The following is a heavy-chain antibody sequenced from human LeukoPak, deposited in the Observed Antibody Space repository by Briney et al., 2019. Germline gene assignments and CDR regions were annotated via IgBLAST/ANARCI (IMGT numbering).Heavy chain of an antibody. V-gene: IGHV4-39*07. Sequence: PSETLSLTCTVSGGSISSSTYYWGWIRQPPGKGLEWIGNIYYSGSTYYNPSLKSRVTISVDTSKNQFSLKLSSVTAADTAFYYCARDARFPLEPLPRYFDYWGQGTLVTVSS. CDR1: GGSISSSTYY. D-gene: IGHD1-14*01. CDR3: ARDARFPLEPLPRYFDY. CDR2: IYYSGST. J-gene: IGHJ4*02.